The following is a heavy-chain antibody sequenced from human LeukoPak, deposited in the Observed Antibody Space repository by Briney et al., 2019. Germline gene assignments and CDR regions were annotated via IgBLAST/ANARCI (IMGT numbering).Heavy chain of an antibody. Sequence: SETLSLTCTVSGGSISSSSYYWGWIRQPPGKGLEWIGSIYYSGSTYYNPSLKSRVTISVDTSKNQFSLKLSSVTAADTAVYYCARAEEGYYDSSGYPLESYFDYWGQGTLVTVSS. V-gene: IGHV4-39*07. J-gene: IGHJ4*02. CDR2: IYYSGST. D-gene: IGHD3-22*01. CDR3: ARAEEGYYDSSGYPLESYFDY. CDR1: GGSISSSSYY.